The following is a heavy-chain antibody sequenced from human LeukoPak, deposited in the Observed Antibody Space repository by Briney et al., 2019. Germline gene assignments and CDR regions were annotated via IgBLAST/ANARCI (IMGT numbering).Heavy chain of an antibody. CDR2: INPSGGST. V-gene: IGHV1-46*01. CDR1: GYTFIIYY. CDR3: ARAKQLFDY. J-gene: IGHJ4*02. D-gene: IGHD1-1*01. Sequence: ASVKVSCKASGYTFIIYYMHWVRQAPGQGLEWMGMINPSGGSTSYAQKFQGRVTMTRDTSTSTIYMDQSSLRSEDTAVYYCARAKQLFDYWGQGTLVTVSS.